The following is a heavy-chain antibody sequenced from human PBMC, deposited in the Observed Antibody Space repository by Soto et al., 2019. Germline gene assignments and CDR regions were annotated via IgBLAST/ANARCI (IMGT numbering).Heavy chain of an antibody. V-gene: IGHV3-64*01. Sequence: EVQLVESGGGLVQPGGSLRLSCAASGFTFSSYAMHWVRQAPGKGLEYVSAISSNGGSTYYANSVKGRFTISRDNSKNTLYLQMGSLRAEDMAVYYCARGSIVVVVAAPYFDYWGQGTLVTVSS. CDR3: ARGSIVVVVAAPYFDY. D-gene: IGHD2-15*01. J-gene: IGHJ4*02. CDR2: ISSNGGST. CDR1: GFTFSSYA.